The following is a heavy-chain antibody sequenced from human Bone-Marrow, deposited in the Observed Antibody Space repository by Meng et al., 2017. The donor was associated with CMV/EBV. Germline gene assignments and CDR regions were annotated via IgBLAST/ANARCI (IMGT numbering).Heavy chain of an antibody. V-gene: IGHV1-2*02. Sequence: ASVKVSCKASGYTFTGYYMHWVRQAPGQGLEWMGWINPNSGGTNYAQKFQGRVTMTRDTSISTAYMELSRLRSDDTAVYYGARADSSGYYYLPTNWFDPWGPGPLVTVSS. CDR2: INPNSGGT. CDR1: GYTFTGYY. J-gene: IGHJ5*02. D-gene: IGHD3-22*01. CDR3: ARADSSGYYYLPTNWFDP.